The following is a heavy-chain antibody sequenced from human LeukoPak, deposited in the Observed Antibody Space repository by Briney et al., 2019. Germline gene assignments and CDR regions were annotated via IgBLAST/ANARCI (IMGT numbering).Heavy chain of an antibody. J-gene: IGHJ4*02. Sequence: GGSLRLSCAASGFTFSNYSMNWVRQAPGKGLEWVASISSSSNYIYYADSVKDRFTISRDNAKNSLYLQMDSLRAEDTAVYYCARDRGGGYYDSSGYYQSPFDYWGQGTLVTVSS. D-gene: IGHD3-22*01. CDR2: ISSSSNYI. CDR1: GFTFSNYS. V-gene: IGHV3-21*01. CDR3: ARDRGGGYYDSSGYYQSPFDY.